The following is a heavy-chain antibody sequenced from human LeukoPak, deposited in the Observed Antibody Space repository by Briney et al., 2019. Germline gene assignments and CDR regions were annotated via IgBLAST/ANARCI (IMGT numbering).Heavy chain of an antibody. CDR2: ISSSGSTI. Sequence: PGGSLRLSCAASGFTFGDYYMSWIRQAPGKGLEWVSYISSSGSTIYYADSVKGRFSISRDNAKNSLYLQMNSLRAEDTAVYYCARDWNYYGSGSYYKWGQGTLVTVSS. CDR1: GFTFGDYY. V-gene: IGHV3-11*04. CDR3: ARDWNYYGSGSYYK. J-gene: IGHJ4*02. D-gene: IGHD3-10*01.